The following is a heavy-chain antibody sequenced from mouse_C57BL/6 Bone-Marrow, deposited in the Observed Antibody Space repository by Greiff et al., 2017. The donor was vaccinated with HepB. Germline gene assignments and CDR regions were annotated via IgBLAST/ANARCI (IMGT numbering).Heavy chain of an antibody. J-gene: IGHJ2*01. Sequence: EVQLVESGGDLVRPGGSLKLSCAASGFTFSTSGMSWVRQTPDKRLEWVATINTGGTYTYYADSVRGRFTISKDSAKNTLFLLMSSLRSEDSGIYFGSRNRLDYYLDNGAQGPTLTVPS. V-gene: IGHV5-6*01. CDR1: GFTFSTSG. CDR2: INTGGTYT. D-gene: IGHD2-14*01. CDR3: SRNRLDYYLDN.